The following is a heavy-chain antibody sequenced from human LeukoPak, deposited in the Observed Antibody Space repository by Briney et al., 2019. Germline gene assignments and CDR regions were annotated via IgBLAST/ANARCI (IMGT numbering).Heavy chain of an antibody. V-gene: IGHV3-48*03. Sequence: GGSLRLSCAASGFTFSSYEMNWVRQAPGKGLEWVSYISSRATAIYYADSVKGRFTISRDNAKTSLYLQMNSLRAEDTAVYYCARDFGRYFFDYWGQGTLVTVSS. J-gene: IGHJ4*02. CDR1: GFTFSSYE. CDR3: ARDFGRYFFDY. CDR2: ISSRATAI. D-gene: IGHD3-10*01.